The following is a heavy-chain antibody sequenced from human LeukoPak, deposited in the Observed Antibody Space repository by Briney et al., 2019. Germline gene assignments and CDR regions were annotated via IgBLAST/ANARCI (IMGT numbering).Heavy chain of an antibody. Sequence: GGSLRLSCAASGFTFSNYWMGWVRQAPGEGLEWVANIKQDGSEKRYVDPVKGRFTISRDNAKNSLYLQMNSLRAEDTGVYYCARDFVPGIAARPDAFDIWGQGTMVTVSS. CDR2: IKQDGSEK. CDR3: ARDFVPGIAARPDAFDI. J-gene: IGHJ3*02. V-gene: IGHV3-7*01. CDR1: GFTFSNYW. D-gene: IGHD6-6*01.